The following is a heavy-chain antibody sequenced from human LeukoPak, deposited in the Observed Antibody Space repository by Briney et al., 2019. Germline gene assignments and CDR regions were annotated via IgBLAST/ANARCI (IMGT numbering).Heavy chain of an antibody. CDR1: GFTFDDYA. V-gene: IGHV3-9*01. J-gene: IGHJ5*02. CDR3: AKGYTYGYDNWFDP. Sequence: GVSLRRSCAASGFTFDDYAMHRVRQAPGKGLEWVSGISWNSGSRGYADSVKGRFTISRDNAKNSLYLQMNSLRAEDTALYYCAKGYTYGYDNWFDPWGQGTLVTVSS. D-gene: IGHD5-18*01. CDR2: ISWNSGSR.